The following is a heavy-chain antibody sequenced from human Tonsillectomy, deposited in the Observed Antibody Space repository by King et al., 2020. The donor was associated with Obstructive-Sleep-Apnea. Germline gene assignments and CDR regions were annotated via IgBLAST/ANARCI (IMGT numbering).Heavy chain of an antibody. D-gene: IGHD6-13*01. J-gene: IGHJ6*02. CDR3: ARILKGVGIAATYYYYGMDV. Sequence: VTLKESGPALVKPTQTLTLTCTFSGFSLSTSGMCVSWIRQPPGKALEWLALIDWDDDKYYSTSLKTRLTISKDTSKNQVVLTMTNMDPVDTATYYCARILKGVGIAATYYYYGMDVWGQGTTVTVSS. CDR1: GFSLSTSGMC. V-gene: IGHV2-70*01. CDR2: IDWDDDK.